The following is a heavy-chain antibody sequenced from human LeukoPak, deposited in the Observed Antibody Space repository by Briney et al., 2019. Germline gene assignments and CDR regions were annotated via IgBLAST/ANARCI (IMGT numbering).Heavy chain of an antibody. J-gene: IGHJ4*02. Sequence: PSETLSLTCTVSGGSIRSYYWSWIRQPPGKGLEWIGYIYYSGGTNYNPSLKSRVTISVDTSKNQFSLKLSSVTAADTAVYYCARWVGSWYYFDYWGQGTLVTVSS. V-gene: IGHV4-59*08. CDR1: GGSIRSYY. D-gene: IGHD6-13*01. CDR2: IYYSGGT. CDR3: ARWVGSWYYFDY.